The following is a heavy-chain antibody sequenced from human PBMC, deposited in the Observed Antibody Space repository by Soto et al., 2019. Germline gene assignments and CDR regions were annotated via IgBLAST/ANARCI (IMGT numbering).Heavy chain of an antibody. CDR2: INSDGINT. CDR1: GFTFSSYW. CDR3: ARAQYLADDVFDI. J-gene: IGHJ4*02. Sequence: VQLVESGGGLVQPGGSLRLSCTASGFTFSSYWMHWVRQAPGKGLVWVSRINSDGINTSHADSVKGRFTISRDNAKSTLYLQMNSLRAEDTAVYYCARAQYLADDVFDIWGQGTLVIVSS. V-gene: IGHV3-74*01. D-gene: IGHD3-9*01.